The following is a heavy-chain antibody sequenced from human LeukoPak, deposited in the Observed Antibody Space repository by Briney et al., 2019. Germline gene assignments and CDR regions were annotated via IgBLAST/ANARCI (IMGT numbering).Heavy chain of an antibody. CDR1: GFTFSSYA. D-gene: IGHD3-22*01. Sequence: GGSLRLSCAASGFTFSSYAMSWVRQAPGKGLEWVSAISGSGGSTYYADSVKGRFTISRDNSKNTLYLQMNSLRAEDTAVYYCAKDSIDYYDSSGYYYARVPNSYFDYWGQGTLVTVSS. CDR2: ISGSGGST. J-gene: IGHJ4*02. V-gene: IGHV3-23*01. CDR3: AKDSIDYYDSSGYYYARVPNSYFDY.